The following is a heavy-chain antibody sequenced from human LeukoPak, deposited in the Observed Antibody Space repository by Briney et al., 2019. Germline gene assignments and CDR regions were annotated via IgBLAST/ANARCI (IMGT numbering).Heavy chain of an antibody. V-gene: IGHV4-34*01. D-gene: IGHD3-10*01. CDR1: GGSFSGYY. CDR2: INHSGST. Sequence: MPSETLSLTCAVYGGSFSGYYWSWIRQPPGKGLEWIGEINHSGSTNYNPSLKSRVTISVDTSKNQFSLKLSSVTAADTAVYYCASSMVRGVDYWGQGTLVTVSS. J-gene: IGHJ4*02. CDR3: ASSMVRGVDY.